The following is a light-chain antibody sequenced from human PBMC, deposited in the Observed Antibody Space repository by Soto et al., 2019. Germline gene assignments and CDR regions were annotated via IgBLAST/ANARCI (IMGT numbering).Light chain of an antibody. CDR3: HRHETFPLA. V-gene: IGKV1-5*03. CDR1: RDIGTW. J-gene: IGKJ4*01. Sequence: TQMTQSPSTLSASVGDSVSITCRASRDIGTWLAWFQQKPGRAPNLLIYRASTLARGVPSRFSASGSGTEFTLTISSLQPDDFATYYYHRHETFPLAFGGGTQVDI. CDR2: RAS.